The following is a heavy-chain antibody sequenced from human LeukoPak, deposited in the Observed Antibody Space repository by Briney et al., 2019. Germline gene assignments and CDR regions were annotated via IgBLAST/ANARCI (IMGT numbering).Heavy chain of an antibody. D-gene: IGHD4-11*01. V-gene: IGHV3-9*01. CDR1: GFTFDDYA. CDR2: ISWNSGSI. Sequence: GGSLRLSCAASGFTFDDYAMHWVRQAPGKGLEWVSGISWNSGSIGYADSVKGRFTISRDNAKNSLYLQMNSLRAEDTVLYYCATLQAPLDYWGQGTLVTVSS. J-gene: IGHJ4*02. CDR3: ATLQAPLDY.